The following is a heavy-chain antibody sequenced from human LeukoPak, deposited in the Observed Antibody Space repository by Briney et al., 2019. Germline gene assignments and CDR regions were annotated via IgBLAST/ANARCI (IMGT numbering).Heavy chain of an antibody. CDR3: ARDTFAGYSSGWYHY. D-gene: IGHD6-19*01. CDR2: IKQDGSEK. CDR1: GFTFSSYW. J-gene: IGHJ4*02. V-gene: IGHV3-7*01. Sequence: PGGSLRLSCAASGFTFSSYWMSWVRQAPGKGLGWVANIKQDGSEKYYVDSVKGRFTISRDNAKNSLYQQMNSLRAEDTAVYYCARDTFAGYSSGWYHYWGQGTLVTVSS.